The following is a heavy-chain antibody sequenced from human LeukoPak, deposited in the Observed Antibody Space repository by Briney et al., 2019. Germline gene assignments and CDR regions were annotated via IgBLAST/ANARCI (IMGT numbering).Heavy chain of an antibody. CDR3: AKVALYCSSTSCYDIGAMDV. Sequence: GGSLRLSCAASGFTFSSYGMHWVRQAPGKGLEWVAVISCDGSNKYYADSVKGRFTISRDNSKNTLYLQMNSLRAEDTAVYYCAKVALYCSSTSCYDIGAMDVWGQGTTVTVSS. V-gene: IGHV3-30*18. CDR1: GFTFSSYG. CDR2: ISCDGSNK. J-gene: IGHJ6*02. D-gene: IGHD2-2*01.